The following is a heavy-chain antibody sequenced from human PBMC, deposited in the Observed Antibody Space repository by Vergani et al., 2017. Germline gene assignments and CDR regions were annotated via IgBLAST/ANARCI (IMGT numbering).Heavy chain of an antibody. CDR3: ARVLHVTGPIDYYYGMDV. J-gene: IGHJ6*02. CDR1: GYTFTGYY. D-gene: IGHD2-21*02. CDR2: INPNSGGT. Sequence: QVQLVQSGAEVKKPGASVKVSCKASGYTFTGYYMHWVRQAPGQGLEWMGWINPNSGGTNYAQKFQGRVTMTRDTSISTAYMELSRLRSDDTAVYYCARVLHVTGPIDYYYGMDVWGQGTTVTVSS. V-gene: IGHV1-2*02.